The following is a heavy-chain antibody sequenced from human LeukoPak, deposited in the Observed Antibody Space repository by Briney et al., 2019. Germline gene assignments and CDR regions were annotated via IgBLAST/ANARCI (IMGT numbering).Heavy chain of an antibody. Sequence: PSETLSLTCAVYGGSFSGYYWSWIRQPPGKGLEWIGEINHSGSTNYNPSLKSRVTISVDTSKNQFSLKLTSVTAADTTVYYCARGSKVVTTKPRPGWYFDLWGRGTLVTVSS. CDR3: ARGSKVVTTKPRPGWYFDL. J-gene: IGHJ2*01. CDR2: INHSGST. D-gene: IGHD2-21*02. V-gene: IGHV4-34*01. CDR1: GGSFSGYY.